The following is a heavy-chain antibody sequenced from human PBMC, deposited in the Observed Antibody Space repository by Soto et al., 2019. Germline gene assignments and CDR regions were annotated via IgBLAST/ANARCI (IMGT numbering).Heavy chain of an antibody. Sequence: EVQLLESGGGLVQPGGSLRLSCAASGFTFSSYAMSWVRQAPGKGLEWVSAISGSGGSTYYADSVKGRFTISRDNSKNTLYLQMNSLRAEDTAVYYCAKDMSGYSSSWYAMGLDWFDPWGQGTLVTVSS. CDR1: GFTFSSYA. CDR2: ISGSGGST. V-gene: IGHV3-23*01. D-gene: IGHD6-13*01. CDR3: AKDMSGYSSSWYAMGLDWFDP. J-gene: IGHJ5*02.